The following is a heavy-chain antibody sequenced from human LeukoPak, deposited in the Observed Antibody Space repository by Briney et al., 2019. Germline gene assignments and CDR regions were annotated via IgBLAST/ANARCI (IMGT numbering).Heavy chain of an antibody. Sequence: ASVTVSFKSSVYTFTSYAMNWVRQAPGQGLAWMGWINTNTGNQTYAQGFTGRFVFSLDTSVSTAYLQISSLKAEDTAVYYCAREGSSGLDAFDIWGQGTMVTVSS. CDR2: INTNTGNQ. D-gene: IGHD7-27*01. V-gene: IGHV7-4-1*02. CDR3: AREGSSGLDAFDI. CDR1: VYTFTSYA. J-gene: IGHJ3*02.